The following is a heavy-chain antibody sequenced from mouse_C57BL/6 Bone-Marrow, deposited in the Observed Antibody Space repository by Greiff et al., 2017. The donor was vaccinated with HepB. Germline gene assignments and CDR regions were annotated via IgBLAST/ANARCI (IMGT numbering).Heavy chain of an antibody. CDR2: IYPRSGNT. CDR1: GYTFTSYG. D-gene: IGHD1-1*01. Sequence: VKLMESGAELARPGASVKLSCKASGYTFTSYGISWVKQRTGQGLEWIGEIYPRSGNTYYNEKFKGKATLTADKSSSTAYMELRSLTSEDSAVYFCARSLYYGSSYWYFDVWGTGTTVTVSS. CDR3: ARSLYYGSSYWYFDV. V-gene: IGHV1-81*01. J-gene: IGHJ1*03.